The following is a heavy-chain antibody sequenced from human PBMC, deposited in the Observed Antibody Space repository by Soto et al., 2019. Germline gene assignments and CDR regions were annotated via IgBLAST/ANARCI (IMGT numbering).Heavy chain of an antibody. V-gene: IGHV3-21*01. CDR3: ARKSDYDLGIMITFGGETAFVI. CDR2: ISSSSSYI. D-gene: IGHD3-16*01. J-gene: IGHJ3*02. Sequence: EVQLVESGGGLVKPGGSLRLSCAAFGLTFSSYSMNWVRQAPGKGLEWVSSISSSSSYIYYADSVKGRFTISRDNAKNSMYLQMNIMRAEDTDVYYCARKSDYDLGIMITFGGETAFVIRGRGTMVTASS. CDR1: GLTFSSYS.